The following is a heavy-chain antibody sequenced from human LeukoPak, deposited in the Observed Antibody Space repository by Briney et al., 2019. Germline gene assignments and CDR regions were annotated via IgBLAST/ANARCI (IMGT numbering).Heavy chain of an antibody. CDR1: GFTFSSYG. D-gene: IGHD4-17*01. CDR2: ISYDGSNK. CDR3: AKGPDYGDSPDAFDI. V-gene: IGHV3-30*18. J-gene: IGHJ3*02. Sequence: GGSLRLSCAASGFTFSSYGMHWVRQAPGKGLEWVAVISYDGSNKYYADSVKGRFTISRDNSKNTLYLQMNSLRAVDTAVYYCAKGPDYGDSPDAFDIWGQGTMVTVSS.